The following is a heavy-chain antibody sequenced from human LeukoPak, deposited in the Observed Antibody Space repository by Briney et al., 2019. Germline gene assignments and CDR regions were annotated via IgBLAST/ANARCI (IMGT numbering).Heavy chain of an antibody. CDR3: ARGDYYYDSRRFDY. D-gene: IGHD3-22*01. CDR1: GGSISSYY. Sequence: PSETLSLTCTVSGGSISSYYWSWIRQPAGKGLEWIGGIYTSGSTNYNPSLKSRVTMSVDTSKNQFSLKLSSVTAADTAVYYCARGDYYYDSRRFDYWGQGTLVTVSS. V-gene: IGHV4-4*07. CDR2: IYTSGST. J-gene: IGHJ4*02.